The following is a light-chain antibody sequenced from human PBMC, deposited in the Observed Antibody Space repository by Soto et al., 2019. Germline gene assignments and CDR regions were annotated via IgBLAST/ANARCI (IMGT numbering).Light chain of an antibody. Sequence: EIVLTQSPGTLSLSPGERATLSCRASQSVSSNYLAWYQQKPGQAPRLLIYGASSRATGIPDRFSGSGSGTDFTLTISRLEPEDFAVYYCQQYSSSFRTFGQGTKVEIK. CDR1: QSVSSNY. V-gene: IGKV3-20*01. CDR3: QQYSSSFRT. J-gene: IGKJ1*01. CDR2: GAS.